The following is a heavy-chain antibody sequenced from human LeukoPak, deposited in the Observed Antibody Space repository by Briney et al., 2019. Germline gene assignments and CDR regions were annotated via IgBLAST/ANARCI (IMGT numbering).Heavy chain of an antibody. D-gene: IGHD6-13*01. Sequence: SETLSLTCTVSGDSISTYYWSWIRQPPGKGLEWIGYIYYTGSTNYNPSLKSRVTMSVDTSKNQFSLRLSSVTAADTAMYYCARDVVAAAGTWDYWGQGTLVTVSS. CDR3: ARDVVAAAGTWDY. J-gene: IGHJ4*02. V-gene: IGHV4-59*12. CDR1: GDSISTYY. CDR2: IYYTGST.